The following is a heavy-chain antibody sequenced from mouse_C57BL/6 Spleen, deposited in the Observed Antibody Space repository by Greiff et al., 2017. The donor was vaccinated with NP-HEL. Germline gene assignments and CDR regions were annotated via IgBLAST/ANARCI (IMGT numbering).Heavy chain of an antibody. CDR2: IYPGDGDT. J-gene: IGHJ4*01. CDR1: GYAFSSSW. CDR3: ARSGGYYYGSSYAMDY. Sequence: QVQLKESGPELVKPGASVKISCKASGYAFSSSWMNWVKQRPGKGLEWIGRIYPGDGDTNYNGKFKGKATLTADKSSSTAYMQRSSLTSEDSAVYFCARSGGYYYGSSYAMDYWGQGTSVTVSS. V-gene: IGHV1-82*01. D-gene: IGHD1-1*01.